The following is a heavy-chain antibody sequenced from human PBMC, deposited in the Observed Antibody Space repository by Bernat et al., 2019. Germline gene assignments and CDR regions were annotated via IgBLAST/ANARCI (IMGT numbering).Heavy chain of an antibody. V-gene: IGHV1-18*01. CDR3: ARVPGIAAAGNYYYHYYGMDV. CDR2: ISAYNGNT. J-gene: IGHJ6*02. Sequence: QVQLVQSGAEVKKPGASVKVSCKASGYTFTSYGISWVRQAPGQGLEWMRWISAYNGNTNYAQKLQGRVTMTTDTSTSTAYMELRSLRSDDTAVYYCARVPGIAAAGNYYYHYYGMDVWGQGTTVTVSS. D-gene: IGHD6-13*01. CDR1: GYTFTSYG.